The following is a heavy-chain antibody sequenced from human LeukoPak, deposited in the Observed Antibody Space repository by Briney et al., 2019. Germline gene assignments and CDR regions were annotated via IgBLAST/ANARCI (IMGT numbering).Heavy chain of an antibody. CDR2: TYYRSKWYN. CDR1: GDSVSSNSAA. D-gene: IGHD2-15*01. J-gene: IGHJ6*03. V-gene: IGHV6-1*01. Sequence: SQTLSLTCAISGDSVSSNSAAWNWIRQSPSRGLEWLGRTYYRSKWYNDYAVSVKSRITINPDTSKNQFSLQLNSVTPEDTAVYYCASVVGSGATFYYYYYYMDVWGKGTTVTVSS. CDR3: ASVVGSGATFYYYYYYMDV.